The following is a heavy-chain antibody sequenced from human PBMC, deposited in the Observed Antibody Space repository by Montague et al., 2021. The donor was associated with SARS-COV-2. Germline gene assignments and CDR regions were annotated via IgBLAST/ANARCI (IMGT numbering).Heavy chain of an antibody. CDR1: GFSFSAYW. D-gene: IGHD3-3*01. CDR2: IKGDSTET. Sequence: SLSLSCAASGFSFSAYWMTWVRQAPGKGLEWLASIKGDSTETYYGYSARDRFIISRDNAEKSLSLQMNNLRADDTAVYYCARKTAVFGGALWGPGTLVRVSA. V-gene: IGHV3-7*01. J-gene: IGHJ4*02. CDR3: ARKTAVFGGAL.